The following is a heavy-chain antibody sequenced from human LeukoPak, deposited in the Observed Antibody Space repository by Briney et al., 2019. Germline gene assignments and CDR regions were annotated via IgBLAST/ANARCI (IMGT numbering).Heavy chain of an antibody. CDR3: ARVIAVAGTRFFDY. CDR1: GGSISSSNW. D-gene: IGHD6-19*01. V-gene: IGHV4-4*02. J-gene: IGHJ4*02. CDR2: IYYSGST. Sequence: SGTLSLTCAVSGGSISSSNWWSWVRQPPGKGLEWIGYIYYSGSTNYNPSLKSRVTISVDTSKNQFSLKLSSVTAADTAVYYCARVIAVAGTRFFDYWGQGTLVTVSS.